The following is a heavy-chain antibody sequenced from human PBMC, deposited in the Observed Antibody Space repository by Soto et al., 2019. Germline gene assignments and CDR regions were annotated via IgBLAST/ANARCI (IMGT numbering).Heavy chain of an antibody. J-gene: IGHJ4*02. CDR3: ARDGDDSGSDY. CDR1: GGSISSGDYY. CDR2: IYYSGST. V-gene: IGHV4-30-4*01. Sequence: QVQLQESGPGLVKPSQTLSLTCTVSGGSISSGDYYWSWSRQPPGKGLEWIGYIYYSGSTSYNPSLTSRATISVDTSKTQFSLKLSSVAAADTAVYYCARDGDDSGSDYCGQGTLVTVSS. D-gene: IGHD3-10*01.